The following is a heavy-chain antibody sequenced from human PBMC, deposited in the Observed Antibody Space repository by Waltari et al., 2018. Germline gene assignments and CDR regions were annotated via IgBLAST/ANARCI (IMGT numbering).Heavy chain of an antibody. Sequence: QVQLQESGPGLVKPSQTLSLTCTVSGGSISSGSYYWRWIRQPAGKGLEWIGRIYTSGSTNYNPSLKSRVTISVDTSKNQFSLKLSSVTAADTAVYYCAREDYYGSGSYSRRYYYYYMDVWGKGTTVTVSS. D-gene: IGHD3-10*01. CDR3: AREDYYGSGSYSRRYYYYYMDV. J-gene: IGHJ6*03. CDR1: GGSISSGSYY. CDR2: IYTSGST. V-gene: IGHV4-61*02.